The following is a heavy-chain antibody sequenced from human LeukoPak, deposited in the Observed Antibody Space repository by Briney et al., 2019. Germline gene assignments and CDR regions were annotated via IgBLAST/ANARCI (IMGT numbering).Heavy chain of an antibody. CDR2: IYYSGST. CDR3: ARSHSVWTSFDY. V-gene: IGHV4-59*01. J-gene: IGHJ4*02. CDR1: GGSISSYY. D-gene: IGHD3/OR15-3a*01. Sequence: PSETLSLTCTVSGGSISSYYWSWLRQPPGKGLEWIGYIYYSGSTNYNPSLKSRVTISVDTSKNQFSLKLSSVTAADTAVYYCARSHSVWTSFDYWGQGTLVTVSS.